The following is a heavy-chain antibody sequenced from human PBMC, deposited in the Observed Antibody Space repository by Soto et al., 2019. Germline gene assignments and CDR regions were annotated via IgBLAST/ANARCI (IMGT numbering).Heavy chain of an antibody. Sequence: TLAVPCPVSGYSISSSGNYWSWNWTRQHPGKGLVWSEYIYYSGSSYYNPSLKSRVTISVDTSKSQFSLNLSSVTAADTAVYYFSKFLVPGVIGPVEELDVWGQGTTVTVSS. J-gene: IGHJ6*02. CDR2: IYYSGSS. D-gene: IGHD3-10*01. CDR1: GYSISSSGNY. V-gene: IGHV4-31*03. CDR3: SKFLVPGVIGPVEELDV.